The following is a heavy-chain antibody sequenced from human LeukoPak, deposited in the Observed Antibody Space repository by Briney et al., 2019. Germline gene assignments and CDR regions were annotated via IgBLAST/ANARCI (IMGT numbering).Heavy chain of an antibody. V-gene: IGHV3-30*02. CDR1: GFTFSSYG. J-gene: IGHJ4*02. Sequence: GGSLRLSCAASGFTFSSYGMHWVRQAPGKGLEWVAFIRYDGSNKYYADSVKGRFTISRDNSKNTLYLQMNSLRAEDTAVYYCAKDQGYYDSSLDYWGQGTLITVSS. CDR3: AKDQGYYDSSLDY. D-gene: IGHD3-22*01. CDR2: IRYDGSNK.